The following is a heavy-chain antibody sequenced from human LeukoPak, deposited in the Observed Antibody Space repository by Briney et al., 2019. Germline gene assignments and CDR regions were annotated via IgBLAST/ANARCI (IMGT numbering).Heavy chain of an antibody. CDR2: IYYSGTT. V-gene: IGHV4-39*07. CDR1: GASVSCSSYY. Sequence: SETLSLTCTVSGASVSCSSYYWAWIRQPPGKGLEWIGSIYYSGTTYYNPSLKSPVTMSVDTSKNQFSLRLSSVTAADTAVYFCARSRDFYVGLIDYWGRGTLVTVSS. CDR3: ARSRDFYVGLIDY. D-gene: IGHD5/OR15-5a*01. J-gene: IGHJ4*02.